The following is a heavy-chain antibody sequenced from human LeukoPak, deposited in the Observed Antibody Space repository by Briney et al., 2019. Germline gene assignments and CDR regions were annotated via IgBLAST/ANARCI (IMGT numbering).Heavy chain of an antibody. CDR2: ISPNSGGT. Sequence: ASVTVSCKASGYTFTGYYMHWVRQAPGQGLEWMGWISPNSGGTNYAQKFQGRVTMTRDTSISTAYMELSRLRSDDTAVYYCARDNPGSRCSSGGSCYSIDAYWGQGTLVTVSS. D-gene: IGHD2-15*01. CDR1: GYTFTGYY. CDR3: ARDNPGSRCSSGGSCYSIDAY. J-gene: IGHJ4*02. V-gene: IGHV1-2*02.